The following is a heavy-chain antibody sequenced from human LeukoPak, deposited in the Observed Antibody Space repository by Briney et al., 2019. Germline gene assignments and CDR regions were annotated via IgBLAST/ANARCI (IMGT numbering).Heavy chain of an antibody. Sequence: ETLSLTCAVSGGSISSSHYWSWVRQPPGKGLEWVSSISSSSSYIYYADSVKGRFTISRDNAKNSLYLQMNSLRAEDTAVYYCARDRWEPTGYYFDYWGQGTLVTVSS. CDR3: ARDRWEPTGYYFDY. CDR1: GGSISSSHY. J-gene: IGHJ4*02. V-gene: IGHV3-21*01. D-gene: IGHD1-26*01. CDR2: ISSSSSYI.